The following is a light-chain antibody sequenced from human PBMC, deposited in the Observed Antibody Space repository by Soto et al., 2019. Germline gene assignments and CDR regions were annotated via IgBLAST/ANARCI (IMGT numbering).Light chain of an antibody. CDR1: ESVNNK. V-gene: IGKV3-15*01. Sequence: EVVLTQSPATLSVSPGERATLSCRASESVNNKLGGYQQKPGQAPRLLIYRASTRATGIPARFSGSGSGTEFTLTISSLQSEDSAVYYCHQYNNWFPFTCGQGTRLEIK. J-gene: IGKJ5*01. CDR2: RAS. CDR3: HQYNNWFPFT.